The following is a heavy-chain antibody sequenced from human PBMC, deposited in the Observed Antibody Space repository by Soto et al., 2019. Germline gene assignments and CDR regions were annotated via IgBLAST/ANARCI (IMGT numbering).Heavy chain of an antibody. V-gene: IGHV1-3*01. D-gene: IGHD2-2*01. Sequence: LVKRSSDVCGYTFVSYAMYWVRLNPGQCLEWMGWINAGNDNTKYSQKFQGRVTITRDTSASTAYMELSSLRSEDTAVYYCARVKCSSTSCYDGNGMDVWGQGTTVTVSS. CDR2: INAGNDNT. J-gene: IGHJ6*02. CDR1: GYTFVSYA. CDR3: ARVKCSSTSCYDGNGMDV.